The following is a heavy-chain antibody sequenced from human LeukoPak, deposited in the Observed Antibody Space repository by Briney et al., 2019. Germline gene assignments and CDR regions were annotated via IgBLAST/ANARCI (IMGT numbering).Heavy chain of an antibody. J-gene: IGHJ4*02. CDR3: ARGGLYYFEY. V-gene: IGHV3-11*01. D-gene: IGHD6-25*01. CDR1: GSTFSDYS. CDR2: ITSSGTTI. Sequence: PGGSLRLSCAASGSTFSDYSMSWVRQAPGKGLEWVSYITSSGTTIYYADSVRGRFTISRDNAKNSLYLQMNSLRAEDTAMYYCARGGLYYFEYWGQGTLVTVSS.